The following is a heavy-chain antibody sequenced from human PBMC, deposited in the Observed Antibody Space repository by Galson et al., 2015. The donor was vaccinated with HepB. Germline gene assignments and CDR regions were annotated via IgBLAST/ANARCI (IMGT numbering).Heavy chain of an antibody. CDR3: AKGHGLFDS. CDR2: ISGNGDST. D-gene: IGHD5-24*01. Sequence: SLRLSCAASGFGFDTHAMSWVRQAPGKGLEWISGISGNGDSTFYGDSVKGRFTVSRDNSKNILFLQMNSLRAEDTGLYFCAKGHGLFDSWGQGILVTVSS. V-gene: IGHV3-23*01. CDR1: GFGFDTHA. J-gene: IGHJ5*01.